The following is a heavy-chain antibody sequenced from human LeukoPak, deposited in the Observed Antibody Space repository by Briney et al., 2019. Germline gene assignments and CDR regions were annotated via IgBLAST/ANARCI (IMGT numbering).Heavy chain of an antibody. CDR3: ARYSYYPNTHQDYFDY. V-gene: IGHV3-74*01. J-gene: IGHJ4*02. Sequence: GGSLRLSCAASGSTFSSYWMHWVRQAPGKGLVWVSRINSDGSSTSYADSVKGRITISRDNAKNTLYLQMNSLRAEDTAVYYCARYSYYPNTHQDYFDYWDQGTLVTVSS. CDR2: INSDGSST. CDR1: GSTFSSYW. D-gene: IGHD1-26*01.